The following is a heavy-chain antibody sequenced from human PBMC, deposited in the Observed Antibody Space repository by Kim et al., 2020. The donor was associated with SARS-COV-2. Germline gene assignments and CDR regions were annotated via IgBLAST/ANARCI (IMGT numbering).Heavy chain of an antibody. CDR3: ARGGVPEAARPTMGYYYGMDV. V-gene: IGHV4-59*01. D-gene: IGHD6-6*01. J-gene: IGHJ6*02. Sequence: SETLSLTCTVSGGSISSYYWSWIRQPPGKGLEWIGYIYYSGSTNYNPSLKSRVTISVDTSKNQFSLKLSSVTAADTAVYYCARGGVPEAARPTMGYYYGMDVWGQGTTVTVSS. CDR2: IYYSGST. CDR1: GGSISSYY.